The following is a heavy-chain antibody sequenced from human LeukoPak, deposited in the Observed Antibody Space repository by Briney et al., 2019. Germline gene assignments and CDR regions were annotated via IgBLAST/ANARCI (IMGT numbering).Heavy chain of an antibody. D-gene: IGHD3-22*01. CDR3: ARFLVVGGYYYYGMDV. V-gene: IGHV4-4*07. Sequence: PSETLSLTCTVSGGSISSYYWSWIRQPAGKGLEWIGRIYTSGSTNYNPSLKSRVTMSVDTSKNQFSLKLSSVTAADTAVYYCARFLVVGGYYYYGMDVWGQGTTVTVSS. CDR1: GGSISSYY. CDR2: IYTSGST. J-gene: IGHJ6*02.